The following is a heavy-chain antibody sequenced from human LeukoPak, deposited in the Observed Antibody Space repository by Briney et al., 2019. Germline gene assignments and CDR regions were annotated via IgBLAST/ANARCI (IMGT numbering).Heavy chain of an antibody. D-gene: IGHD1-7*01. CDR3: AKTWNYEDYFDY. CDR2: INHNGNVN. V-gene: IGHV3-7*03. J-gene: IGHJ4*02. Sequence: GGSLRLSCAASGFTFSSYWMNWARQAPGKGLEWVASINHNGNVNYYVDSVKGRFTISRDNSKNTLYLQMNSLRAEDTAVYYCAKTWNYEDYFDYWGQGTLVTVSS. CDR1: GFTFSSYW.